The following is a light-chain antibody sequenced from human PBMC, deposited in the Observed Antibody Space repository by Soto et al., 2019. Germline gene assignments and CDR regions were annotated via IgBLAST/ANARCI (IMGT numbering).Light chain of an antibody. CDR2: GSS. J-gene: IGKJ2*01. V-gene: IGKV3-20*01. CDR3: QQYGSSPPYT. CDR1: QSVSNKY. Sequence: EVVLTQSPGTLSLSPGERATLSCRASQSVSNKYLAWYQQKPGQAPRHLIFGSSDRATGIPDRFSGSGSGTDFTLTISRLEPEDFAVYYWQQYGSSPPYTFGQGTKLEIK.